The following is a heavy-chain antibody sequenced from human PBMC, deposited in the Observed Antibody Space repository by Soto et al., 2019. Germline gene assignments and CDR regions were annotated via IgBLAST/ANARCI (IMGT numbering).Heavy chain of an antibody. CDR2: IYYSGST. J-gene: IGHJ5*02. V-gene: IGHV4-59*01. D-gene: IGHD6-13*01. CDR3: ARDSSSDEGERNWFDP. Sequence: PSETLSLTCTVSGGSISSYYWSWIRQPPGKGLEWIGYIYYSGSTNYNPSLKSRVTISVDTSKNQFSLKLSSVTAADTAVYYCARDSSSDEGERNWFDPWGQGTLVTVSS. CDR1: GGSISSYY.